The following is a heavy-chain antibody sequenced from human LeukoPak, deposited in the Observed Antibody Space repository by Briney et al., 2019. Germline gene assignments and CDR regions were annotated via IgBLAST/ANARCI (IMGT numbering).Heavy chain of an antibody. CDR2: INPSGGST. CDR1: GYSFTNYY. J-gene: IGHJ4*02. CDR3: ARTRGYYFDY. V-gene: IGHV1-46*01. Sequence: ASVKVSCKASGYSFTNYYMHWVRQAPGQGLEWVGMINPSGGSTTYAQKFQGRVTMTRDMSTSTVYMELSSLTSEDTAVYYCARTRGYYFDYWGQGTLVTVSS.